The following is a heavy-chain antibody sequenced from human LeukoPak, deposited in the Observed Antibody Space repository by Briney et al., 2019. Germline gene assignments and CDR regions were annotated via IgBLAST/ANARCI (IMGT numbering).Heavy chain of an antibody. D-gene: IGHD6-13*01. J-gene: IGHJ4*02. Sequence: PGGSLRLSCAASGFAFSSYAMHWVRQAPGKGLEWVAVISYDGSNKYYADSVKGRFTISRDNSKNTLYLQMNSLRAEDTAVYYCARDFWSYKYSSSWFQTGEFDYWGQGTLVTVSS. V-gene: IGHV3-30*04. CDR3: ARDFWSYKYSSSWFQTGEFDY. CDR1: GFAFSSYA. CDR2: ISYDGSNK.